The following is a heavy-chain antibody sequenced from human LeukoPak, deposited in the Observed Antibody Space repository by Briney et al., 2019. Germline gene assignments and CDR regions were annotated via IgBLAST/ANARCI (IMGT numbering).Heavy chain of an antibody. CDR2: ISGSGGSP. Sequence: GGSLRLSCAASGFSVSNTYMSWVRQAPGKGLEWVSAISGSGGSPYYADSVKGRFTISRDNSKNTLYLQMNSLRAEDTAVYYCAKDRYTSDLYYFDYWGQGTLVTVSS. J-gene: IGHJ4*02. CDR3: AKDRYTSDLYYFDY. CDR1: GFSVSNTY. V-gene: IGHV3-23*01. D-gene: IGHD6-19*01.